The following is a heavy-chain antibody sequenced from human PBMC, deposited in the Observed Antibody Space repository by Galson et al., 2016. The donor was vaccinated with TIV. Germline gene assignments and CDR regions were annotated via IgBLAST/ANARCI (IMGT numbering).Heavy chain of an antibody. D-gene: IGHD3-10*01. J-gene: IGHJ5*02. V-gene: IGHV1-46*01. CDR1: GYTFTRYY. CDR2: INPTGGST. CDR3: AGGGQVQRFDT. Sequence: SVKVSCKASGYTFTRYYTHWVRQAPGQGLEWMGIINPTGGSTTYAQKFQGRLTMTRDTSTSTVYMELSSLRSEDTAVYYCAGGGQVQRFDTWGQGTQVTVSS.